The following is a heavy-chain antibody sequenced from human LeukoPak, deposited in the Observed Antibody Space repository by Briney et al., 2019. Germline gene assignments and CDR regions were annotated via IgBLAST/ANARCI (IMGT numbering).Heavy chain of an antibody. CDR3: ARGVACSGGRCYQAFDI. D-gene: IGHD2-15*01. Sequence: VGSLRLSCAASGFTVSSNYMNWVRQAPGKGLEWVSVIYSAGSTYYADPVKGRFTISRDNSKNTLYLQMNSLRAEDTAVYYCARGVACSGGRCYQAFDIWGQGTMVTVSS. J-gene: IGHJ3*02. CDR1: GFTVSSNY. CDR2: IYSAGST. V-gene: IGHV3-66*02.